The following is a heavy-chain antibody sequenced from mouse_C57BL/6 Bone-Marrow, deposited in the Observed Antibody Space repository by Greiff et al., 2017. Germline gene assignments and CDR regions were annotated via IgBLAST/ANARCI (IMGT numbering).Heavy chain of an antibody. CDR1: GYTFTNYW. D-gene: IGHD2-4*01. V-gene: IGHV1-63*01. CDR3: AKYYDYDWYFDV. J-gene: IGHJ1*03. CDR2: IYPGGGYT. Sequence: VQLQQSGAELVRPGTSVKMSCKASGYTFTNYWIGWVKQRPGHGLEWIGDIYPGGGYTNYNEKFKGKATLTADKSSSTAYMQFSSLTSEDSAIYYCAKYYDYDWYFDVWGTGTTVTVSS.